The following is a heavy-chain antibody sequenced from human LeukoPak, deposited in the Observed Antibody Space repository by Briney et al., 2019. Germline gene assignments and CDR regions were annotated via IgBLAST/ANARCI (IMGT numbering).Heavy chain of an antibody. Sequence: SETLSLTCTVSGGSISSYYWSWIRQRPGKGLEWIGYIYYSGSTNYNPSLKSRVTISVDTSKNQFSLKLSSVTAADTAVYYCARAIVVVPAAIRDGWFDPWGQGTLVTVSS. V-gene: IGHV4-59*01. D-gene: IGHD2-2*01. CDR3: ARAIVVVPAAIRDGWFDP. J-gene: IGHJ5*02. CDR1: GGSISSYY. CDR2: IYYSGST.